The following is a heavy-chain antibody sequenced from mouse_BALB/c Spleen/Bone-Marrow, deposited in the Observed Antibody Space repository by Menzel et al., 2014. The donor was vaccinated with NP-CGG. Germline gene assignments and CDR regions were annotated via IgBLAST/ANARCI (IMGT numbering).Heavy chain of an antibody. J-gene: IGHJ3*01. Sequence: VQLQQSGAELARPGASVKMSCKASGYTFTSYTMHWVKQRPGQGLEWIGYINPSSGYTNYNQKFKDKATLTADKSSSTAYMQLSSLTSEDSAVYCCARESYGNWFAYWGQGTLVTVSA. CDR2: INPSSGYT. CDR1: GYTFTSYT. V-gene: IGHV1-4*01. CDR3: ARESYGNWFAY. D-gene: IGHD2-1*01.